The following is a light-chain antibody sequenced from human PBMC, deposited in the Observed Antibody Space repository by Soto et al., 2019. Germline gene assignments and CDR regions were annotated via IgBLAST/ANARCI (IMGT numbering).Light chain of an antibody. J-gene: IGLJ3*02. CDR2: YDS. CDR3: QMWDSSSDHPDWV. Sequence: SYELTQPPSVSVAPGKTATITCGGNNIGSESVHWYQQKPGQAPVLVIYYDSDRPSGIPERFSGSNSGNTATLTISRVEAGDEADYYCQMWDSSSDHPDWVFGGGTKVTVL. CDR1: NIGSES. V-gene: IGLV3-21*04.